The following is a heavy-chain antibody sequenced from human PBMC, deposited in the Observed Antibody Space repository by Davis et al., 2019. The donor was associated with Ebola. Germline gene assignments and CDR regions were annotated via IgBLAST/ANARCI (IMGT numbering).Heavy chain of an antibody. CDR2: IYYSGST. Sequence: SETLSLTCTVSGGSISSSSYYWCWIRQPPALRLFWIGSIYYSGSTYYNPSLKSRVTISVDTSKNQFSLKLSSGTAADTAVYYCARGQFAYGDSKAPYYYYGMDVWGQGTTVTVSS. CDR1: GGSISSSSYY. J-gene: IGHJ6*02. CDR3: ARGQFAYGDSKAPYYYYGMDV. D-gene: IGHD4-17*01. V-gene: IGHV4-39*01.